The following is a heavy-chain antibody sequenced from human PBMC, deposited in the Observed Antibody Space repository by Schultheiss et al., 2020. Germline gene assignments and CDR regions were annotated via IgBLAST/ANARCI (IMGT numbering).Heavy chain of an antibody. CDR3: ARGIGTRGWFDP. CDR2: IYYSGST. V-gene: IGHV4-4*02. D-gene: IGHD1-14*01. Sequence: SETLSLTCAVSGGSISSSNWWSWVRQPPGKGLEWIGYIYYSGSTYYNPSLKSRVTISVDTSKNQFSLKLSSVTAADTAVYYCARGIGTRGWFDPWGQGTLVTVYS. J-gene: IGHJ5*02. CDR1: GGSISSSNW.